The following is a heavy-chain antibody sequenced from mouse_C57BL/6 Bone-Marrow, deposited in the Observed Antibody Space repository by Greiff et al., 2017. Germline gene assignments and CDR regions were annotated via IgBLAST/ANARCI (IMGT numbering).Heavy chain of an antibody. J-gene: IGHJ1*03. Sequence: EVQLQQSGPVLVKPGASVKMSCKASGYTFTDYYMNWVKQSPGQSLEWIGGINPYNGGTSYNQKFKGKATLTVDKSSSTAYMELNSLTSEDSVVYYCARDYGFYWYFDVWGTGTTVTVSS. CDR1: GYTFTDYY. CDR3: ARDYGFYWYFDV. V-gene: IGHV1-19*01. CDR2: INPYNGGT. D-gene: IGHD2-2*01.